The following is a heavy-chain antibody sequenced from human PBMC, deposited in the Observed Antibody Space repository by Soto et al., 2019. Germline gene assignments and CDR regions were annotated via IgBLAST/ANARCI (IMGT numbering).Heavy chain of an antibody. CDR1: GGSISSSSYY. V-gene: IGHV4-39*01. D-gene: IGHD2-15*01. CDR3: AGIVVVVPGWFAP. J-gene: IGHJ5*02. CDR2: IYYSGST. Sequence: SETLSLTCTVSGGSISSSSYYWGWIRQPPGKGLEWIGSIYYSGSTYYNPSLKSRVTISVDTSKNQFSLKLSSVTAADTAVYYCAGIVVVVPGWFAPWGQGTLVPVSS.